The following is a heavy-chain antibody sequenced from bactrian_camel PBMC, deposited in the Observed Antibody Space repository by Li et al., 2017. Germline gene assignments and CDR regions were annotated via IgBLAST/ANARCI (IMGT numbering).Heavy chain of an antibody. CDR1: GYAYYRNC. Sequence: QVQLVESGGGSVQAGGSLRLSCGVSGYAYYRNCLAWFRLAPGKEREAVAVIYDAAVTTWYAASVKGRFTISRDSAKNTVYLQMNNLQPEDTATYYCAEGRGSRGEHCYSLNYWGQGTQVTVS. CDR3: AEGRGSRGEHCYSLNY. CDR2: IYDAAVTT. D-gene: IGHD6*01. J-gene: IGHJ4*01. V-gene: IGHV3S1*01.